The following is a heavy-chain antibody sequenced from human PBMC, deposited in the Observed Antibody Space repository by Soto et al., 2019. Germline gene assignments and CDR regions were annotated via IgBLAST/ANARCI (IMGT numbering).Heavy chain of an antibody. J-gene: IGHJ6*02. CDR3: ARGAAAGTPGYYYYYGMDV. D-gene: IGHD6-13*01. CDR1: GYSFTSYW. V-gene: IGHV5-51*01. Sequence: GESLKISCKGSGYSFTSYWIGWVRQMPGKGLEWMGIIYPGDSDTRYSPSFQGQVTISADKPISTAYLQWSSLKASDTAMYYCARGAAAGTPGYYYYYGMDVWGQGTTVTVSS. CDR2: IYPGDSDT.